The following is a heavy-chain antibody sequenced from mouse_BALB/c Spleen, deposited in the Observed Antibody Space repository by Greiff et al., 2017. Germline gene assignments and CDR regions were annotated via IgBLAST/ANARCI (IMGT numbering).Heavy chain of an antibody. CDR3: ARGRGPTALYAMDY. Sequence: EVQGVESGGGLVKPGGSLKLSCAASGFTFSSYAMSWVRQTPEKRLEWVATISSGGSYTYYPDSVKGRFTISRDNAKNTLYLQMSSLRSEDTAMYYCARGRGPTALYAMDYWGQGTSVTVSS. J-gene: IGHJ4*01. V-gene: IGHV5-9-3*01. D-gene: IGHD1-2*01. CDR2: ISSGGSYT. CDR1: GFTFSSYA.